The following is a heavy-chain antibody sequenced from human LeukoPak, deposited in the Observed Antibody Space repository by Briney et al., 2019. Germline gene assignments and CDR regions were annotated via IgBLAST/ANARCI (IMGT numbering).Heavy chain of an antibody. CDR2: ISHDGSNK. J-gene: IGHJ4*02. CDR3: ARDYNGDIDRTYYFDY. CDR1: GFLFSSFA. V-gene: IGHV3-30-3*01. Sequence: PGGSLRLSCAASGFLFSSFALHWVRQAPGKGMEWVTLISHDGSNKYYADSVKGRFTISRDNSKNTVYLEMNSLRAEDTAVYYCARDYNGDIDRTYYFDYWGQGTLVTVSS. D-gene: IGHD4-17*01.